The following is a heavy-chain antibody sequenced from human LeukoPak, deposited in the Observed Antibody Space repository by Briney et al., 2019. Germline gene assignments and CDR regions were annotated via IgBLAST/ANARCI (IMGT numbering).Heavy chain of an antibody. CDR1: GGSFSGYY. CDR3: LVTAISDAFDI. D-gene: IGHD2-21*02. V-gene: IGHV4-34*01. J-gene: IGHJ3*02. Sequence: SETLSLTCAVYGGSFSGYYWSWIRQPPGKGLEWIGEINHSGSTNYNPSLKSRVTISVDTSKNQFSLKLSSVTAEDTAVYHCLVTAISDAFDIWGQGTMVTVSS. CDR2: INHSGST.